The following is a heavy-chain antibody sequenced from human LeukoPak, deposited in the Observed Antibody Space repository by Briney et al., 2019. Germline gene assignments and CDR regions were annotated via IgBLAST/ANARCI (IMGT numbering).Heavy chain of an antibody. CDR1: GFTFHSSA. J-gene: IGHJ4*02. CDR3: ARTHGALTGTGFDY. CDR2: ISSSSRSI. Sequence: MPGGSLRLSCAASGFTFHSSAMSWVRQAPGKGLEWVSSISSSSRSIFYADSVRGRFTTSRDNAKNSLFLQMNSLRAEDTAVYYCARTHGALTGTGFDYWGQGTLVTVSS. V-gene: IGHV3-21*01. D-gene: IGHD1-20*01.